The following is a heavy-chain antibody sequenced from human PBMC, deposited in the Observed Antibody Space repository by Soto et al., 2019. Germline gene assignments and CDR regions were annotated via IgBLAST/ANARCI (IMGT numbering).Heavy chain of an antibody. CDR1: GYTFTGYY. Sequence: ASVKVSWKASGYTFTGYYIHWVRQAPGQGLEWMGSISPHSGGPNYAQRFQGRVTMTRDTSMTTVYMEMSGLTSDDTAVYYCAREEQTGANYYLDYWGQGTLVTVSS. CDR2: ISPHSGGP. D-gene: IGHD7-27*01. J-gene: IGHJ4*02. CDR3: AREEQTGANYYLDY. V-gene: IGHV1-2*02.